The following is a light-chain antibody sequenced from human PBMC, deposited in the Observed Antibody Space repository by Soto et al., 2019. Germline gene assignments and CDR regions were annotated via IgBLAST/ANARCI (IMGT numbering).Light chain of an antibody. CDR1: NNDVGSYKL. J-gene: IGLJ2*01. V-gene: IGLV2-23*01. Sequence: QSALTQPASVSGYPGQSITISCTGTNNDVGSYKLVSWYQQYPGEAPKLMIFEDSLRPSGVSSRFSGSKSGNTASLTISGLQAEDEAHYHCCSYAGDRTLIFGGGTKLTFL. CDR3: CSYAGDRTLI. CDR2: EDS.